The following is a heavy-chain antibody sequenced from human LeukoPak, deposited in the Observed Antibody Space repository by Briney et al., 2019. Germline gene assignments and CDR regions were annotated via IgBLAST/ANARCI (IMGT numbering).Heavy chain of an antibody. D-gene: IGHD6-19*01. V-gene: IGHV6-1*01. CDR1: GDXVSSNSAA. CDR2: KYYRSKWYN. J-gene: IGHJ4*02. Sequence: SQTLSLTCAISGDXVSSNSAAWNWIRQSPSRGLEWLGRKYYRSKWYNNYALSVKSRMTVNPDTSKNQISLQLNSVTPEDTAVYYCARESAGTYYFDYWGQGALVTVSS. CDR3: ARESAGTYYFDY.